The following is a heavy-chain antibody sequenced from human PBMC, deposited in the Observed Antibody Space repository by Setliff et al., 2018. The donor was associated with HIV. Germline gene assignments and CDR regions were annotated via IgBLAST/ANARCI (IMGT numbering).Heavy chain of an antibody. J-gene: IGHJ4*02. D-gene: IGHD6-13*01. CDR2: IYTSGST. V-gene: IGHV4-4*09. CDR3: ARVYSRSWFFFDH. CDR1: GGSISSYY. Sequence: PAETLSLTCTVSGGSISSYYWSWIRQPPGEGLEWIGYIYTSGSTNYNPSLKSRVTISVDTSKNQFSLKLSSVTAADTAVYYCARVYSRSWFFFDHWGQGILVTVSS.